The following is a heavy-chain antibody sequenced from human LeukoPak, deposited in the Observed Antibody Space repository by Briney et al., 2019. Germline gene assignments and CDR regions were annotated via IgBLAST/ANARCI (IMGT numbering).Heavy chain of an antibody. V-gene: IGHV4-39*01. CDR1: GGSISSTSYH. J-gene: IGHJ5*02. D-gene: IGHD3-10*01. Sequence: SETLSLTCTVSGGSISSTSYHWAWIRQPPGKGLEWIATVYCTGSAYYNPSLKSRVTISVDTSKSQFSLKLSSVTTADTALYYCARYASGSYYWFDPWGQGTLVTVSS. CDR2: VYCTGSA. CDR3: ARYASGSYYWFDP.